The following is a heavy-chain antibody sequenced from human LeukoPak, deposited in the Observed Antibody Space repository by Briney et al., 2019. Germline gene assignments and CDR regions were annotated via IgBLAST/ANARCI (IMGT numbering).Heavy chain of an antibody. CDR2: IYYSGST. CDR3: ARAEGLYCSSTSCLNWFDP. V-gene: IGHV4-59*01. J-gene: IGHJ5*02. CDR1: GGSISSYY. Sequence: SETLSLTCTVSGGSISSYYWSWIRQPPGKGLEWIGYIYYSGSTNYNPSLKSRVTISVDTSKNQFSLKLSSVTAADTAGYYCARAEGLYCSSTSCLNWFDPWGQGTLVTVSS. D-gene: IGHD2-2*01.